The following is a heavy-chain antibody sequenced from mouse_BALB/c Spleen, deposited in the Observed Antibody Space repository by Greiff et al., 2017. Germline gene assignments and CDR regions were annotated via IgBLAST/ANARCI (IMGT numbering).Heavy chain of an antibody. Sequence: EGKLVESGGGLVQPGGSLKLSCAASGFTFSSYGMSWVRQTPDKRLELVATINSNGGSTYYPDSVKGRFTISRDNAKNTLYLQMSSLKSEDTAMYYCARSDGSLWFAYWGQGTLVTVSA. V-gene: IGHV5-6-3*01. CDR3: ARSDGSLWFAY. CDR2: INSNGGST. J-gene: IGHJ3*01. D-gene: IGHD2-3*01. CDR1: GFTFSSYG.